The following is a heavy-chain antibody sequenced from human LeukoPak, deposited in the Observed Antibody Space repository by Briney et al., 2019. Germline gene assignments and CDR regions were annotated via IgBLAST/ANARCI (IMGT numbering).Heavy chain of an antibody. D-gene: IGHD3-22*01. Sequence: SEALSLTCTVSGGSISSYYWSWIRQPPGKGLEWIGYIYYSGSTNYNPSLKSRVTISVDTSKNQFSLKLSSVTAAGTAVYYCARRYDSSGYYNQGVFDYWGQGTLITVSS. CDR1: GGSISSYY. V-gene: IGHV4-59*08. J-gene: IGHJ4*02. CDR3: ARRYDSSGYYNQGVFDY. CDR2: IYYSGST.